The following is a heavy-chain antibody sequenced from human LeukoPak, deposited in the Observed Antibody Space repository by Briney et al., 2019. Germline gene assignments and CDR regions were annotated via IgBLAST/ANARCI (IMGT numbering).Heavy chain of an antibody. J-gene: IGHJ5*02. D-gene: IGHD2-2*01. V-gene: IGHV3-30*02. CDR1: GFTFSNYG. Sequence: GGSLRLSCAASGFTFSNYGVHWVRQAPGKGLEWVSFIRFDGSNKYYADSVKGRFTISRDSSKNTLYLQMNSLRAEDTAVHYCAKLGEQYQLLKYNCFDPWGQGTLVTVSS. CDR3: AKLGEQYQLLKYNCFDP. CDR2: IRFDGSNK.